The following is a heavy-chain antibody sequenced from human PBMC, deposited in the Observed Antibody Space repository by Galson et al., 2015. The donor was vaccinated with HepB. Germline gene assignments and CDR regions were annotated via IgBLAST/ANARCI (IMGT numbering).Heavy chain of an antibody. CDR1: GFTFSSYS. Sequence: SLRLSCAASGFTFSSYSMNWLRQAPGKGLEWVSSISSSSSYIYYADSVKGRFTISRDNAKNSLYLQMNSLRAEDTAVYYCARENAAMPIYYYYYMDVWGKGTTVTVSS. CDR3: ARENAAMPIYYYYYMDV. CDR2: ISSSSSYI. D-gene: IGHD2-2*01. J-gene: IGHJ6*03. V-gene: IGHV3-21*01.